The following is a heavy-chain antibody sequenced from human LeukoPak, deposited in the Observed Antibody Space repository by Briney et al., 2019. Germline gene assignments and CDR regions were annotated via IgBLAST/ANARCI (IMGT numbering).Heavy chain of an antibody. CDR2: IKPDGSEK. CDR1: GFTFSDHW. J-gene: IGHJ4*02. V-gene: IGHV3-7*01. Sequence: GGSLRLSCAASGFTFSDHWLTWVRQAPGKGLEWVANIKPDGSEKYYVDSVKGRFTISRDNAKNSLYLQMNSLRAGDTAVYYCAGPPQAGPFDHWGQGTLVTISS. CDR3: AGPPQAGPFDH. D-gene: IGHD6-19*01.